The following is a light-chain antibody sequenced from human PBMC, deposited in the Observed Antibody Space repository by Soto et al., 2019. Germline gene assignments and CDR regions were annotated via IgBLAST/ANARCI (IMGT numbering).Light chain of an antibody. J-gene: IGLJ1*01. CDR3: SSFTSSVTYV. CDR1: SSDVGGYNH. Sequence: QSVLTQPASVSGSPGQSITISCSGTSSDVGGYNHVSWYQQHPGKAPKLMIYDVSNRPSGVSNRFSGSKSGNTASLTISWFQAEDEADYYCSSFTSSVTYVFGTGTKVTVL. V-gene: IGLV2-14*01. CDR2: DVS.